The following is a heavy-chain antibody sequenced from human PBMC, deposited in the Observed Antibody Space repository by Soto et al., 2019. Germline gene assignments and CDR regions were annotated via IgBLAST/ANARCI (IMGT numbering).Heavy chain of an antibody. D-gene: IGHD3-10*01. CDR2: ISSSSSYI. V-gene: IGHV3-21*01. Sequence: EVQLVESGGGRVKPGGSLRLSCAASGFTFSSYSMKWVRQAPGKGLEWVSSISSSSSYIYYAYSVKGRFTISRDNAKNSLHLQMNSLRAQDTAVYYCARDRGGDLKAFDTWGQGTMVTVSS. CDR1: GFTFSSYS. CDR3: ARDRGGDLKAFDT. J-gene: IGHJ3*02.